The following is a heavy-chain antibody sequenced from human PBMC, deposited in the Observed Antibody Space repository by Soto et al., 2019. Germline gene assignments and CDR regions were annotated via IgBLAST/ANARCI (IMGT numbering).Heavy chain of an antibody. J-gene: IGHJ6*02. V-gene: IGHV3-23*01. D-gene: IGHD1-26*01. CDR1: GFTFSDYY. Sequence: GGSLRLSCAASGFTFSDYYFTWIRQAPGKGLEWVSAISGSGGSTYYADSVKGRFTISRDNSKNTLYLQMNSLRAEDTAVYYCAKDNGGSYYNYYYYYGMDVWGQGTTVTVSS. CDR2: ISGSGGST. CDR3: AKDNGGSYYNYYYYYGMDV.